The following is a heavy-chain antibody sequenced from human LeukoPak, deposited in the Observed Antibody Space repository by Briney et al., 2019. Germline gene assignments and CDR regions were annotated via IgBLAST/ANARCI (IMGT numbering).Heavy chain of an antibody. CDR1: GYTFTDYY. D-gene: IGHD3-22*01. Sequence: ASVKVSCKASGYTFTDYYIHWVRQAPGQGLEWMGWINPDSGGTNSAQKFQGRVTMTRDTSISAAYMELSSLRSDDTAVYYCARKRSSGSSDYWGQGTLVTLSS. CDR3: ARKRSSGSSDY. CDR2: INPDSGGT. V-gene: IGHV1-2*02. J-gene: IGHJ4*02.